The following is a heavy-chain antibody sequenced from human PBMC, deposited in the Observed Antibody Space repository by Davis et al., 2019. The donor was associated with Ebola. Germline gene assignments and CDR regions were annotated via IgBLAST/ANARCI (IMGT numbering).Heavy chain of an antibody. CDR3: ARDNYYGSGSYYQYYYYYGMDV. V-gene: IGHV1-8*01. D-gene: IGHD3-10*01. Sequence: AASMKVSCKASGYTFTSYDINWVRQATGQGLEWMGRMNPNSGNTGYAQKFQGRVTMTRNTSISTAYMELSSLRSEDTAVYYCARDNYYGSGSYYQYYYYYGMDVWGQGTTVTVSS. CDR2: MNPNSGNT. CDR1: GYTFTSYD. J-gene: IGHJ6*02.